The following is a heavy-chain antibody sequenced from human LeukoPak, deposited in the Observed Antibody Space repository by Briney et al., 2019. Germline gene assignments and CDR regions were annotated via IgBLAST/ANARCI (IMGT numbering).Heavy chain of an antibody. D-gene: IGHD3-9*01. CDR3: ARDSNLTGTSFVS. Sequence: ASVKVSCKASGHMFTDYYIHWVRQAPGQGLEWMGWMNVDSGGTKYAQKFQGRVTMTRDTSISTAFMDLTRLTSADTAVYYCARDSNLTGTSFVSWGQGTLVTVSS. CDR2: MNVDSGGT. CDR1: GHMFTDYY. V-gene: IGHV1-2*02. J-gene: IGHJ4*02.